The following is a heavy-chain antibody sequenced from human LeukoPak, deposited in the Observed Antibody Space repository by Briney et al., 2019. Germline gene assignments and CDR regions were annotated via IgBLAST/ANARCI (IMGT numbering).Heavy chain of an antibody. CDR1: GYTFTGYY. V-gene: IGHV1-2*02. CDR2: LNPNSGGT. CDR3: ARGGEWYYDSSTYHHFDY. J-gene: IGHJ4*02. D-gene: IGHD3-22*01. Sequence: ASVKVSCKTSGYTFTGYYMHWVRQAPGQGLEWLGWLNPNSGGTSYPQKFQGRVTMTRDTSTSTAYMELSSLRSDDTAMYYCARGGEWYYDSSTYHHFDYWGQGTLVTVSS.